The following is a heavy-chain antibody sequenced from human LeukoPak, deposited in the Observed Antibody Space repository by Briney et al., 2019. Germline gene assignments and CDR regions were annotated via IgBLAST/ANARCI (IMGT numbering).Heavy chain of an antibody. J-gene: IGHJ4*02. Sequence: GGSLRLSCAASGFIFSHYTMTWVRQAPGKGLEWVSSINGSGDATKYADFVMGRFTISRDNSKNTVSLQMNSLRAEDTAVYYCARSYSGSYGLGYWGQGTLVTVSS. CDR1: GFIFSHYT. V-gene: IGHV3-23*01. CDR2: INGSGDAT. D-gene: IGHD1-26*01. CDR3: ARSYSGSYGLGY.